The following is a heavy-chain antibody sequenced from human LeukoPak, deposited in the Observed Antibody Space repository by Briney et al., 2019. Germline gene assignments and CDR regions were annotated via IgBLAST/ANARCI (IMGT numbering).Heavy chain of an antibody. V-gene: IGHV4-39*01. CDR2: LDSSGST. Sequence: SETLSLTCTVSGGSISSRSDYWGWIRQTPGKGLEWIGNLDSSGSTYYNPSLKSRVTISVGTSKNQFSLNLRSVTAADTAIYFCSRSHDYGGLYFYYYMDVWGKGTTVTASS. CDR1: GGSISSRSDY. J-gene: IGHJ6*03. D-gene: IGHD4-23*01. CDR3: SRSHDYGGLYFYYYMDV.